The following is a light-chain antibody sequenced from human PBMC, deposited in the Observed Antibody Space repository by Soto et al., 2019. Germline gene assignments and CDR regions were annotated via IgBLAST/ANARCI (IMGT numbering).Light chain of an antibody. CDR3: QQHRT. J-gene: IGKJ1*01. Sequence: EFVLTKSPGTLSLSPGERATLSCRASQTVRNNYLAWHQQKPGQTPRLLVYGASSRATGIPDRFSGSGSGTDFTLTISRLEPEDFAVYFCQQHRTFGQGTKVDNK. CDR2: GAS. V-gene: IGKV3-20*01. CDR1: QTVRNNY.